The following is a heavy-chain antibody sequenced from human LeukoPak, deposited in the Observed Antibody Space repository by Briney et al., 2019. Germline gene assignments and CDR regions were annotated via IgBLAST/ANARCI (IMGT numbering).Heavy chain of an antibody. CDR2: INPNSGGT. V-gene: IGHV1-2*02. D-gene: IGHD3-10*01. J-gene: IGHJ5*02. CDR1: GYTFTGYY. Sequence: ASVKVSCKASGYTFTGYYMHWVRQAPGQGLEWMGWINPNSGGTNYAQKFQGRVTMTRDTSISTAYMELSRLRSDNTAVYYCARDYPIMVRGVIGGVNWFDPWGQGTLVTVSS. CDR3: ARDYPIMVRGVIGGVNWFDP.